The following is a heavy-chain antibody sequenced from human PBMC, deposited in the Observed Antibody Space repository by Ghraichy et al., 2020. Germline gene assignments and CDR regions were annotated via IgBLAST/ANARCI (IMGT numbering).Heavy chain of an antibody. J-gene: IGHJ4*02. CDR3: ARDWGGSYYGGGDPRRSNYFDY. D-gene: IGHD1-26*01. CDR1: GFTFSSYA. CDR2: ISYDGSNK. V-gene: IGHV3-30-3*01. Sequence: GESLNISCAASGFTFSSYAMHWVRQAPGKGLEWVAVISYDGSNKYYADSVKGRFTISRDNSKNTLYLQMNSLRAEDTAVYYCARDWGGSYYGGGDPRRSNYFDYWGQGTLVTVSS.